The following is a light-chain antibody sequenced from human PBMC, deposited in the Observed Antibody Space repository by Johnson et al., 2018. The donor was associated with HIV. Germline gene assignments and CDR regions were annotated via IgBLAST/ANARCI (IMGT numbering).Light chain of an antibody. J-gene: IGLJ1*01. Sequence: QPVLTQPPSVSAAPGQKVTISCSGSSSNIGNNYLSWYQHLPGTAPRLLIYDNNKRPSGIPDRFSGSKSGTSATLGITGLQTGDEADYYCGTWGGVFGTGTKVTVL. CDR2: DNN. CDR3: GTWGGV. V-gene: IGLV1-51*01. CDR1: SSNIGNNY.